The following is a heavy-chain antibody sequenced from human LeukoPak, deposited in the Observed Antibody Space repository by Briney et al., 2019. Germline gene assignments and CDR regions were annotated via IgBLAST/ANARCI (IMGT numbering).Heavy chain of an antibody. D-gene: IGHD6-19*01. V-gene: IGHV4-59*08. J-gene: IGHJ4*02. CDR3: ASPVFTSGWYYFDY. CDR2: IYYSGST. Sequence: SETLSLTCTVSGGSISSYYWNWLRQPPGKGLEWIGYIYYSGSTNYNPSLKSRVTISIDTSKNQFSLKLSSVTAADTAVYYCASPVFTSGWYYFDYWGQGTLVTVSS. CDR1: GGSISSYY.